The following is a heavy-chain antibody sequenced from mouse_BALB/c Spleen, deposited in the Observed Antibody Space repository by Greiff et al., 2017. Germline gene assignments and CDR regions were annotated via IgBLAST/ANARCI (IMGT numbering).Heavy chain of an antibody. CDR3: AIIYYDYDAWFAY. D-gene: IGHD2-4*01. CDR1: GFSLSRYS. CDR2: IWGGGST. V-gene: IGHV2-6-4*01. J-gene: IGHJ3*01. Sequence: VQVVESGPGLVAPSQSLSITCTVSGFSLSRYSVHWVRQPPGKGLEWLGMIWGGGSTDYNSALKSRLSISKDNSKSQVFLKMNSLQTDDTAMYYCAIIYYDYDAWFAYWGQGTLVTVSA.